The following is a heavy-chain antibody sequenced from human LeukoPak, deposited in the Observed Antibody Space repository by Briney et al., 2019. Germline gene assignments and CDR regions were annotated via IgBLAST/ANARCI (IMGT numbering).Heavy chain of an antibody. CDR2: ISWNSGSI. CDR3: AKSKAALDY. D-gene: IGHD6-6*01. V-gene: IGHV3-9*01. CDR1: GFTFDDYA. Sequence: PGGSLRLSCAASGFTFDDYAMHWVRQAPGKGLEWVSGISWNSGSIGYADSVKGRFTISRDNAKNSLYLQMNSLRAEDTAVYYCAKSKAALDYWGQGTLVTVSS. J-gene: IGHJ4*02.